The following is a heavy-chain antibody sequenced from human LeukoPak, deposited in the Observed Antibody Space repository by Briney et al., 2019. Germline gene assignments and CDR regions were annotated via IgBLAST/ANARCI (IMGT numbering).Heavy chain of an antibody. CDR3: AREKDSSGYYSLNYYYYGMDV. V-gene: IGHV4-4*07. D-gene: IGHD3-22*01. CDR1: GGSISSYY. Sequence: SETLSLTCTVSGGSISSYYWSWTRQPAGKGLEWIGRIYTSGSTNYNPSLKSRVTMSVDTSKNQFSLKLSSVTAADTAVYYCAREKDSSGYYSLNYYYYGMDVWGQGTTVTVSS. CDR2: IYTSGST. J-gene: IGHJ6*02.